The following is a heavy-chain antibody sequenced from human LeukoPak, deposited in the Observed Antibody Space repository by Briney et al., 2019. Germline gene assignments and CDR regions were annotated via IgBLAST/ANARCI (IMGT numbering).Heavy chain of an antibody. V-gene: IGHV4-34*01. CDR2: INHSGST. CDR1: GGSFSGYY. J-gene: IGHJ6*02. Sequence: PSETLSLTCAVYGGSFSGYYWSWIRQPPGKGLEWIGEINHSGSTNYNPSPKSRVTISVDTSKNQFSLKLSSVTAADTAVYYCAREIVVVVAATYYYYYGMDVWGQGTTVAVSS. CDR3: AREIVVVVAATYYYYYGMDV. D-gene: IGHD2-15*01.